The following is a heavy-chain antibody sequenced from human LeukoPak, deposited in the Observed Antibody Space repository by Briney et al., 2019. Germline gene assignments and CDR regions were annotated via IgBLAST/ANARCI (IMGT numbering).Heavy chain of an antibody. D-gene: IGHD4-17*01. CDR1: EFTFGSYD. V-gene: IGHV3-13*01. CDR2: IGTAGDT. CDR3: ARVDYGDYFFDY. Sequence: GGSLNLSCAAPEFTFGSYDMHWVRKATGKGLKWVSAIGTAGDTYYPGSVKGRFTISRENAKNSLYLQMNSLRAEDTAVYYCARVDYGDYFFDYWGQGTLVTVSS. J-gene: IGHJ4*02.